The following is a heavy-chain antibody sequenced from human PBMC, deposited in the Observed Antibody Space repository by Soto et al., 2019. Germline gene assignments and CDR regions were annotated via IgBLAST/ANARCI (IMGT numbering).Heavy chain of an antibody. CDR1: GFSLSTSGVG. Sequence: QITLEESGPTRVKPTQTLTLTCTFSGFSLSTSGVGVGWVRQPPGKALERLALIYWDDDKRYSPSLRSRLTITKGTSRNQVVLTMTNMDPVDTATYYCAHRAGLRGNWYGGYFDFWGQGALVTVSS. CDR2: IYWDDDK. J-gene: IGHJ4*02. D-gene: IGHD1-1*01. V-gene: IGHV2-5*02. CDR3: AHRAGLRGNWYGGYFDF.